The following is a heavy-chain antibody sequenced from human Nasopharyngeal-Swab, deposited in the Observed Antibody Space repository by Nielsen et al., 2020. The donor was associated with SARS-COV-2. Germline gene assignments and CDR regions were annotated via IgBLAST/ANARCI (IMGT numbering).Heavy chain of an antibody. CDR1: GFPLSSHS. D-gene: IGHD5-24*01. CDR3: ARGVEMYTILGY. V-gene: IGHV3-48*02. J-gene: IGHJ4*02. CDR2: ITTSSSTI. Sequence: GEALKISCAASGFPLSSHSITWARQAPGKGLEWVSYITTSSSTIYYADSVKGRFTISRDNAKNFLYLQMNSLRDEDTAVDYCARGVEMYTILGYWGQGTLVTVSS.